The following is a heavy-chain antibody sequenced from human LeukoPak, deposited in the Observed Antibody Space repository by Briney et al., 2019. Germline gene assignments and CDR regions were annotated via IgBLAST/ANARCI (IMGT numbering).Heavy chain of an antibody. CDR2: IGGSGGST. D-gene: IGHD3-10*01. CDR1: GFTVSSNY. CDR3: ARGPRYWDSGSSSIDY. V-gene: IGHV3-53*05. J-gene: IGHJ4*02. Sequence: GGSLRLSCAASGFTVSSNYMSWVRQAPGKGLEWVSVIGGSGGSTYYADSVTGRFTISRDNSKNTLSLQMNSLRAEDTAVYYCARGPRYWDSGSSSIDYWGQGTLVTVSS.